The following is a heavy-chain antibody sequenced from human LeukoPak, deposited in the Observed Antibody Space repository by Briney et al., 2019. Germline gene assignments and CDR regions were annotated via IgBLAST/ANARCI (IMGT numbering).Heavy chain of an antibody. CDR2: INPNSGGT. Sequence: ASVKVSCKASGYTFTDYYMHWVRQAPGQGLEWMGWINPNSGGTNYAQEFQGGVTMTRDTSTSTSYIELNSLRSDHTAVYYCARGRDQDANGVLFAYCGQGTLVTVSS. J-gene: IGHJ4*02. V-gene: IGHV1-2*02. CDR3: ARGRDQDANGVLFAY. CDR1: GYTFTDYY. D-gene: IGHD4/OR15-4a*01.